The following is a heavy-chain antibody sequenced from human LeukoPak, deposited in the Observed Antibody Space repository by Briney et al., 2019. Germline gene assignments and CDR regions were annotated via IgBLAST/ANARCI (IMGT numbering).Heavy chain of an antibody. V-gene: IGHV4-34*01. CDR2: INHSGST. D-gene: IGHD6-19*01. CDR1: GGSFSGYY. CDR3: ARLGYSSGWSEPRPDY. Sequence: SETLSLTCAVYGGSFSGYYWSWIRQPPGKGLEWIGEINHSGSTNYNPSLKSRVTISVDTSKNQFSLKLSSVTAADTAVYYCARLGYSSGWSEPRPDYWGQGTLVTVSS. J-gene: IGHJ4*02.